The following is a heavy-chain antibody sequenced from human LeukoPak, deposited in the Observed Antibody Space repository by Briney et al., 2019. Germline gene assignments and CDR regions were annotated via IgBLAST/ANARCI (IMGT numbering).Heavy chain of an antibody. CDR2: IYYSGST. J-gene: IGHJ4*02. Sequence: PSDTLSLTCTFSGGSISSGGYYWSWIRQHPGKGLEWIGYIYYSGSTYYNPSLKSRVTISVDTSKNQFSLKLSSVTAADTAVYYCARVCRYCSSTSCYLYFDYWGQGTLVTVSS. CDR1: GGSISSGGYY. CDR3: ARVCRYCSSTSCYLYFDY. D-gene: IGHD2-2*01. V-gene: IGHV4-31*03.